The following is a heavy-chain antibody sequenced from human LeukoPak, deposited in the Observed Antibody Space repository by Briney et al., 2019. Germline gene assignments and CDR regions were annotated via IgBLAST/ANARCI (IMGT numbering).Heavy chain of an antibody. CDR3: ARDRVASGRFGEVAS. CDR2: ISGGGSYI. D-gene: IGHD3-10*01. J-gene: IGHJ5*02. CDR1: GFTFSTYS. Sequence: GGSLRLSCAASGFTFSTYSMNWVRQAPGKGLEWVSFISGGGSYIYYAESVKGRFTISRDNAKNSMNLQMNSLRAEDTAIYYCARDRVASGRFGEVASWGQGTLVTVSS. V-gene: IGHV3-21*01.